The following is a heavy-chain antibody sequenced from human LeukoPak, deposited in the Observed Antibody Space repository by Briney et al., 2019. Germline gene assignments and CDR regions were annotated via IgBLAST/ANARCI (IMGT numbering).Heavy chain of an antibody. V-gene: IGHV4-59*01. J-gene: IGHJ4*02. CDR1: GGSISSYY. D-gene: IGHD3-22*01. CDR2: IYDSGST. CDR3: ARGISDCSGYIVSAND. Sequence: SETLTLTCTVSGGSISSYYWSWLRQPPGKGLEWIGYIYDSGSTNYNPSLKSRVTISVDTSQNTFSLKLSSVTAADTAVDYCARGISDCSGYIVSANDWGQGTLVTVSS.